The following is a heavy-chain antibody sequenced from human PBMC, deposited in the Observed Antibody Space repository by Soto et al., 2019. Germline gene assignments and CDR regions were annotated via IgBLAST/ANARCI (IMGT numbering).Heavy chain of an antibody. CDR2: IGNKAYGGTT. J-gene: IGHJ4*02. CDR3: TRDGRYSGYPPPAF. V-gene: IGHV3-49*03. CDR1: GFTFADYT. D-gene: IGHD5-12*01. Sequence: EMQLVESGGGLVQPGRSLRLSCTTSGFTFADYTLSWFRQAPGKGLEWLGFIGNKAYGGTTEYAASVKGRFSISRDDSKSIAYLQMNSLKTEDTAVYYCTRDGRYSGYPPPAFWGQGTLVIVSS.